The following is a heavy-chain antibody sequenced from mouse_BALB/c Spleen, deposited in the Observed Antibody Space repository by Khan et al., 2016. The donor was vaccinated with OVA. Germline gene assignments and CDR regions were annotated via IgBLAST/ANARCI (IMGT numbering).Heavy chain of an antibody. V-gene: IGHV9-3-1*01. CDR3: ARINYSYDRYFDV. Sequence: QIQLVQSGPELKKPGETVKISCKASGYTFTNYGVNWVKQTPGKGLKWMGWINTYTGEPTYADDFKGRFVFSLGTSARTAYLQIINLKNEGTASKFCARINYSYDRYFDVWGAGTTVTVSS. CDR1: GYTFTNYG. CDR2: INTYTGEP. J-gene: IGHJ1*01. D-gene: IGHD2-12*01.